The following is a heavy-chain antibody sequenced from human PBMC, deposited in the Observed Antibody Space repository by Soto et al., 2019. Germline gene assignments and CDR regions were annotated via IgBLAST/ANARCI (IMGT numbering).Heavy chain of an antibody. J-gene: IGHJ6*02. D-gene: IGHD3-10*01. CDR2: INHSGST. CDR1: GGSFSGYY. V-gene: IGHV4-34*01. Sequence: PSETLSLTCAVYGGSFSGYYWSWIRQPPGKGLEWIGEINHSGSTNYNPSLKSRVTISVDTSKNQFSLKLSSVTAADTAVYYCARGRITMVRGVITNYYYYGMDVWGQGTTVTVSS. CDR3: ARGRITMVRGVITNYYYYGMDV.